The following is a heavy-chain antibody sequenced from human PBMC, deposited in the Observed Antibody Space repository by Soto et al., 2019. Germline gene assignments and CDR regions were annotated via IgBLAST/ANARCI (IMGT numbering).Heavy chain of an antibody. CDR3: ARGRKWEQAFDN. V-gene: IGHV4-31*11. Sequence: TCAFCSDSICSYVYSWTLNSQHPGKGLEWLGYFYYSGSTYYNPSLKSRVTISVDRSKNQFSLKLSSVTAADSAVYNCARGRKWEQAFDNRGQAPLVTVAS. J-gene: IGHJ4*02. D-gene: IGHD1-26*01. CDR2: FYYSGST. CDR1: SDSICSYVYS.